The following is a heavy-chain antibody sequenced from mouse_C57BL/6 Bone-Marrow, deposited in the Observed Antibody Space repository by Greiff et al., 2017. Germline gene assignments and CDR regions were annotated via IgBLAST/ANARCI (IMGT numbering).Heavy chain of an antibody. Sequence: VQLQQPGAELVKPGASVKMSCKASGYTFTSYWITWVKQRPGQGLEWIGDIYPGSGSTNYNEKFKSKATLTVDTSSSTSYMQLSSLTSGGSAVYYCARDYGSSYGYWGQGTTLTVSS. CDR3: ARDYGSSYGY. CDR2: IYPGSGST. V-gene: IGHV1-55*01. J-gene: IGHJ2*01. D-gene: IGHD1-1*01. CDR1: GYTFTSYW.